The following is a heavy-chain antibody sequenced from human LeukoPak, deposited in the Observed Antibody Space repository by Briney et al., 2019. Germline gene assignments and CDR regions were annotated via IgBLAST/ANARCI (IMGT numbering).Heavy chain of an antibody. CDR1: GGSISSTSYY. CDR3: ARLKMGFYDTSGYYSFDF. D-gene: IGHD3-22*01. J-gene: IGHJ4*02. CDR2: IYYSEDT. V-gene: IGHV4-39*01. Sequence: AETLSLTCTVSGGSISSTSYYWGWIRQPPGKELGWIGSIYYSEDTYYNPYLRSRLTISVDTSKTKFSLRLSSVTAADTAVYYCARLKMGFYDTSGYYSFDFWGQGALVTVSS.